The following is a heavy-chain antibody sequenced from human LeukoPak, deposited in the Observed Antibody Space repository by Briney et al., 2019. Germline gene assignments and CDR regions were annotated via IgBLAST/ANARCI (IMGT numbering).Heavy chain of an antibody. V-gene: IGHV4-31*03. D-gene: IGHD1-14*01. CDR3: ARGRTTLAGTSSLKWFDP. CDR2: ISYSGST. Sequence: SETLSLSCNVSGDSISSGANCWSWIRQHPGKGLEWGRCISYSGSTYYNPSLKSRVTTSVDTSKNQFSLKLNSVTAADTAVYYCARGRTTLAGTSSLKWFDPWGQGTLVTVSS. CDR1: GDSISSGANC. J-gene: IGHJ5*02.